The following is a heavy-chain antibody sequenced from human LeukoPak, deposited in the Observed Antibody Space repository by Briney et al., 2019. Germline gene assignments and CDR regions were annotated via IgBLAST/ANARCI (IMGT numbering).Heavy chain of an antibody. J-gene: IGHJ4*02. CDR1: GFTFSSYA. V-gene: IGHV3-23*01. CDR2: ISGSGGST. CDR3: AKVWDWGIGSY. D-gene: IGHD3/OR15-3a*01. Sequence: GGSLRLSCAASGFTFSSYAMSWVRKASGKGLEWVSAISGSGGSTYYADSVKGRFTISRDNSKNTLYLQMNSLRAEDTAVYYCAKVWDWGIGSYWGQGTLVTVSS.